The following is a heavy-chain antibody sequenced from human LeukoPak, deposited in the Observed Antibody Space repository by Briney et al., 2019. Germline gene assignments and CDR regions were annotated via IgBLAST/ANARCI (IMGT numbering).Heavy chain of an antibody. Sequence: GGSLRLSWAASGFNFSDYYMTWIRPTPRKGLEWISYISDTARTKSYADSVKGRFTISRNNAKNSLYLQMNSLRVEDTAVYYWAGVNYWNYPCWGQRTLVTVSS. V-gene: IGHV3-11*04. J-gene: IGHJ4*02. CDR3: AGVNYWNYPC. CDR1: GFNFSDYY. CDR2: ISDTARTK. D-gene: IGHD1-7*01.